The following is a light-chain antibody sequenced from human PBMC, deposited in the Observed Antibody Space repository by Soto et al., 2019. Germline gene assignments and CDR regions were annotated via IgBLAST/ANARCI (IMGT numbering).Light chain of an antibody. J-gene: IGKJ4*01. CDR2: DAS. Sequence: EIVLTQSPATLSLSPGERATLSCRASQSLSSYLAWYQQKRGQAPRLLIYDASKSATGIPARFSGRGSGTELPLSISNLEPGHFAVSYCQQRSHSPLTFGEGTKVEVK. V-gene: IGKV3-11*01. CDR3: QQRSHSPLT. CDR1: QSLSSY.